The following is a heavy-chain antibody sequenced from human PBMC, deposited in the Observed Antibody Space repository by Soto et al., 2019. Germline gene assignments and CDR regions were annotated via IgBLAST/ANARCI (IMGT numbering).Heavy chain of an antibody. Sequence: GASVKVSCKASGGTFSSYAISWVRQAPGQGLEWMGGIIPIFGTANYAQKFQGRVTITADESTSTAYMELSSLRSEDTAVYYCARDKGGHYIVARLSHFDYWGQGTLVTVSS. V-gene: IGHV1-69*13. J-gene: IGHJ4*02. CDR1: GGTFSSYA. CDR3: ARDKGGHYIVARLSHFDY. CDR2: IIPIFGTA. D-gene: IGHD5-12*01.